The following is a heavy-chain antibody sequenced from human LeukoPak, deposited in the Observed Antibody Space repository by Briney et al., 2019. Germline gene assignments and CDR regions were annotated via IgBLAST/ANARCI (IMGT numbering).Heavy chain of an antibody. V-gene: IGHV4-59*08. CDR2: IYYSGST. D-gene: IGHD6-13*01. Sequence: SETLSLTCTVSGGSISSYYWSWIRQPPGRGLEWIGYIYYSGSTNYDPSLKSRVTISVDTSKNQFSLKLSSVTAADTAVYYCARHGFLGPSSSSNWYFDLWGRGTLVTVSS. J-gene: IGHJ2*01. CDR3: ARHGFLGPSSSSNWYFDL. CDR1: GGSISSYY.